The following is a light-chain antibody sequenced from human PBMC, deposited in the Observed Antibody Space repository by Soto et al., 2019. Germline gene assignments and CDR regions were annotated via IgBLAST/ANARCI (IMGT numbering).Light chain of an antibody. J-gene: IGKJ5*01. Sequence: DIQMTQSPYSLSASVRDRVTITCRASQSISSYLNWYQQKPGKAPELMIYGASSLQSGVASSFSGSGSGTDFTLTISSLEPEDFATYYCPQSYSAPISFGQGTRLEI. CDR3: PQSYSAPIS. V-gene: IGKV1-39*01. CDR1: QSISSY. CDR2: GAS.